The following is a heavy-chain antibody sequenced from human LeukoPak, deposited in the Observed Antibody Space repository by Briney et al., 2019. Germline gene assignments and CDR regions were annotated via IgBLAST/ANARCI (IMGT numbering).Heavy chain of an antibody. J-gene: IGHJ3*02. Sequence: GGSLRLSCAASGFTSDDYAMHWVRPAPGKGLGGVSGMRWNSGSIGDAASVKGRFTISRDNAKNTLYLQMSSLRAEDTALYYCAKDRDGSSGGDAFDIWGQGTMVTVSS. D-gene: IGHD3-22*01. CDR3: AKDRDGSSGGDAFDI. V-gene: IGHV3-9*02. CDR1: GFTSDDYA. CDR2: MRWNSGSI.